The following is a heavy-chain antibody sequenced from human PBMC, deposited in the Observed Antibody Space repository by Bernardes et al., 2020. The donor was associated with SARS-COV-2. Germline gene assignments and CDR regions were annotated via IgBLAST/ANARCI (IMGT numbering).Heavy chain of an antibody. CDR2: INQDGSET. CDR1: GDSISGYS. V-gene: IGHV3-7*01. CDR3: ARIYSTSSFDFDY. Sequence: EPLSLTCTVSGDSISGYSWNWIRQPPGKGLEWVANINQDGSETFYVDSVKGRFTISRDNAKNSLFMEMNTLRAEDTAVYYCARIYSTSSFDFDYWGQGTLVTVSS. D-gene: IGHD6-6*01. J-gene: IGHJ4*02.